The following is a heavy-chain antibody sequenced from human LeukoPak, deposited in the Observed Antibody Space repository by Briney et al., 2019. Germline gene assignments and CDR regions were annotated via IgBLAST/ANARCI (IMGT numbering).Heavy chain of an antibody. Sequence: GGALRLSCAASGFIFGRFGMHWLRQAPGKGLEWVGNMKQDGSEKYYVDSVKGRFTVSRDNAKNSLYLQLSSLRAEDTAVYYCARDSSYGYDYWGQGTLVTVSS. CDR3: ARDSSYGYDY. D-gene: IGHD5-18*01. CDR1: GFIFGRFG. V-gene: IGHV3-7*01. J-gene: IGHJ4*02. CDR2: MKQDGSEK.